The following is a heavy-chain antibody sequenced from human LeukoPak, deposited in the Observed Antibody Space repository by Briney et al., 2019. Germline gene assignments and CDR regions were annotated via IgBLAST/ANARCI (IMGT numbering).Heavy chain of an antibody. CDR1: GITLSNYG. CDR3: AKRGVVIRVILVGFHKEAYYFDS. J-gene: IGHJ4*02. CDR2: ISDSGGRT. V-gene: IGHV3-23*01. D-gene: IGHD3-22*01. Sequence: GGPLRLSCAASGITLSNYGMSWVRQAPGKGLEWVAGISDSGGRTNYADSVKGRFTISRDNPKNTLYLQMNSLRAEDTAVYSCAKRGVVIRVILVGFHKEAYYFDSWGQGALVTVSS.